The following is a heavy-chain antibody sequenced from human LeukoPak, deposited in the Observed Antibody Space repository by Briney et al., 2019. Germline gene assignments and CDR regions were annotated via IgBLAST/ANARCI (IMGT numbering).Heavy chain of an antibody. Sequence: SETLSLTCTISGGSVSDYYWSWIRQSPGKGLEWIGYIYHTGSTSYSPSLKSRVTISADTSQNQFSLKLSSVTAEDTAVYYCARAPPVREVTVFDYWGQGTLVTVSS. V-gene: IGHV4-59*02. D-gene: IGHD2-2*01. CDR3: ARAPPVREVTVFDY. CDR1: GGSVSDYY. J-gene: IGHJ4*02. CDR2: IYHTGST.